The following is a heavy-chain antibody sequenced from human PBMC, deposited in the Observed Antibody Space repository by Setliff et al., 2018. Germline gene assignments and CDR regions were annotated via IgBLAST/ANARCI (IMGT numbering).Heavy chain of an antibody. CDR1: GFTFTSYT. V-gene: IGHV3-23*01. CDR3: AKPRLELRWGFEY. CDR2: ISNSGVGT. J-gene: IGHJ4*02. D-gene: IGHD1-7*01. Sequence: GGSLRLSCVASGFTFTSYTMSWVRQAPGKGLQCVSHISNSGVGTHYADSVQGRFIIFRDGSKNTLYLQMDSLRGEDTAVYYCAKPRLELRWGFEYWGQGTPVTVSS.